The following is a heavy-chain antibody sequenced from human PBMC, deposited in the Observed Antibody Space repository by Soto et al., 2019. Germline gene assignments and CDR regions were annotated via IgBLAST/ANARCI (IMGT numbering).Heavy chain of an antibody. V-gene: IGHV1-2*02. Sequence: ASVKVSCKASGYTFTGYYMHWVRQAPGQGLEWMGWINPNSGGTNYAQKFQGRVTMTRDTSISTAYMELSRLRSDDTAVYYCARVGAYDFWSGYQRAFDICGQGTMVTGSS. CDR1: GYTFTGYY. J-gene: IGHJ3*02. CDR3: ARVGAYDFWSGYQRAFDI. D-gene: IGHD3-3*01. CDR2: INPNSGGT.